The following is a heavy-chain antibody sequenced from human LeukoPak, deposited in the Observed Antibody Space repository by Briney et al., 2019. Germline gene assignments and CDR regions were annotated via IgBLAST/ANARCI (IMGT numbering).Heavy chain of an antibody. CDR1: GFSFSGYA. CDR2: ISGSGGST. J-gene: IGHJ4*02. CDR3: AKMRGNSSSWYKFFRYYFDY. D-gene: IGHD6-13*01. Sequence: GGSLRLSCASSGFSFSGYAMSWVRQAPGKGLEWVSAISGSGGSTYYADSVKGRFTISRDNSKNTLYLQMNSLRAEDTAVYYCAKMRGNSSSWYKFFRYYFDYWGQGTLVTVSS. V-gene: IGHV3-23*01.